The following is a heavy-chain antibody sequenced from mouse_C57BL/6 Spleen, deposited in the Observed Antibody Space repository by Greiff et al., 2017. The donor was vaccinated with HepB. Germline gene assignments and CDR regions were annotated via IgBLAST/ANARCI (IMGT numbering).Heavy chain of an antibody. Sequence: QVQLQQSGPELVKPGASVKISCKASGYAFSSSWMNWVKQRPGKGLEWIGRIYPGDGDTNYNGKFKGKATLTADKSSSTAYMQLSSLTSDDSAVYFCAREGGTAYWGQGTLVTVSA. CDR1: GYAFSSSW. J-gene: IGHJ3*01. V-gene: IGHV1-82*01. D-gene: IGHD3-3*01. CDR2: IYPGDGDT. CDR3: AREGGTAY.